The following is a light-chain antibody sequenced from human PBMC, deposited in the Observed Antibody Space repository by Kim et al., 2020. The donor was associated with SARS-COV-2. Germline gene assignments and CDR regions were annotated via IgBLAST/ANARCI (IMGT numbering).Light chain of an antibody. V-gene: IGLV1-51*01. Sequence: QSVLTQPPSVSAAPGQKVTISCSGSSSNIGNNYVSWYQQLPGTAPKLLIYDNNKRRSGIPDRFSGSKSGTSATLGITGLQTGDEADYYCGTWDSSLSAGPWVFGGGTQLTVL. CDR3: GTWDSSLSAGPWV. CDR1: SSNIGNNY. J-gene: IGLJ3*02. CDR2: DNN.